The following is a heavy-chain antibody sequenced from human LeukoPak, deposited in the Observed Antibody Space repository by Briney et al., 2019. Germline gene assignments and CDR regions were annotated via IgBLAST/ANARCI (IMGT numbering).Heavy chain of an antibody. CDR2: IYYSGST. J-gene: IGHJ4*02. CDR1: GGSISSYY. CDR3: ARGDQFIAAAGPYYFDY. Sequence: PSETLSLTCTVSGGSISSYYWSWIRQPPGKGLEWIGYIYYSGSTNYNPSLKSRVTLSVDTPKNQFSLKLSSVTAADTAVYYCARGDQFIAAAGPYYFDYWGQGTLVTVSS. D-gene: IGHD6-13*01. V-gene: IGHV4-59*01.